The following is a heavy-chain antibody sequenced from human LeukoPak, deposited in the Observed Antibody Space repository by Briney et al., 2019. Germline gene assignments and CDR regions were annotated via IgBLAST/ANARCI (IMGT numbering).Heavy chain of an antibody. J-gene: IGHJ6*02. D-gene: IGHD2-2*01. Sequence: ASVKVSCKASGYTFTNYGISWVRQAPGQGLEWMGWISVYNGNTNYAQKIQGRVTMTTGTSTGTAYMELRSLRSDDTAVYYCARVRVVVVPAFSPTYYYYGMDVWGQGTTVTVSS. CDR3: ARVRVVVVPAFSPTYYYYGMDV. V-gene: IGHV1-18*01. CDR1: GYTFTNYG. CDR2: ISVYNGNT.